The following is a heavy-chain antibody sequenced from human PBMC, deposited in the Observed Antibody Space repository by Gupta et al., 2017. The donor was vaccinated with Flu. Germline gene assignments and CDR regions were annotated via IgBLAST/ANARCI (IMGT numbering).Heavy chain of an antibody. J-gene: IGHJ4*02. D-gene: IGHD3-9*01. V-gene: IGHV3-30-3*02. CDR3: AKRGGTYYNILTGLDY. CDR1: YA. CDR2: ISYDGRDQ. Sequence: YAIHWVRQAPGKGREWVAGISYDGRDQYYGDSVKGRFSVSRDNAQNSVFLQMNSLSTEDTAVYFCAKRGGTYYNILTGLDYWGQGILVTVSS.